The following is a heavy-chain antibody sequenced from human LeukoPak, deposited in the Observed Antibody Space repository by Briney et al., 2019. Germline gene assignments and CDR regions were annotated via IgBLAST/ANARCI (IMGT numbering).Heavy chain of an antibody. Sequence: GGSLRLSCVASGFTFSDCYMSWIRQAPGKGLEWVSSISSSSSYIYYADSVKGRFTISRDNAKNSLYLQMNSLRAEDTAVYYCAREGIAAAGFDYWGQGTLVTVSS. D-gene: IGHD6-13*01. CDR3: AREGIAAAGFDY. V-gene: IGHV3-11*06. CDR1: GFTFSDCY. J-gene: IGHJ4*02. CDR2: ISSSSSYI.